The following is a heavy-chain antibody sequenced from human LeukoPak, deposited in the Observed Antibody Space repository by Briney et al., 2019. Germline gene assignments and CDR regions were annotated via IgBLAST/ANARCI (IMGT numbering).Heavy chain of an antibody. CDR1: GFTFRSYA. CDR2: ISNDGSNK. J-gene: IGHJ4*02. Sequence: GESLRLSCAASGFTFRSYAMQWVRQAPGKGLEWLSSISNDGSNKDYADSVKGRFTISRDNSKNTLYLQMNSLRNEDTAIYYCARALAGTWHVDYWGQGTLVTVSS. D-gene: IGHD1-1*01. V-gene: IGHV3-30-3*01. CDR3: ARALAGTWHVDY.